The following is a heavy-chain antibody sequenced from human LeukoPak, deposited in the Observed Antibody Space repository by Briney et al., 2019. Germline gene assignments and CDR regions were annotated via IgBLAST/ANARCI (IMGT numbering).Heavy chain of an antibody. CDR1: GYTFTGYY. CDR2: INPNSGGT. CDR3: ASRGDYYGSGSYVDAFDI. Sequence: ASVKVSCKASGYTFTGYYMHWVRQAPGQGLEWMGWINPNSGGTNYAQKLQGRVTMTTDTSTSTAYMELRSLRSDDTAVYYCASRGDYYGSGSYVDAFDIWGQGTMVTVSS. D-gene: IGHD3-10*01. V-gene: IGHV1-2*02. J-gene: IGHJ3*02.